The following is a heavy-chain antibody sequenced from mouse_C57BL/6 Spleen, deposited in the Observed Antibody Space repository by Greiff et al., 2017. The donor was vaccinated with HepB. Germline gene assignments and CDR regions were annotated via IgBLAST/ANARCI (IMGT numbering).Heavy chain of an antibody. CDR3: ARFSYDGYPYYAMDY. D-gene: IGHD2-3*01. V-gene: IGHV1-55*01. Sequence: QVQLQQPGAELVKPGASVKMSCKASGYTFTSYWITWVKQRPGQGLEWIGDIYPGSGSTNYNEKFKSKATLTVDTSSSTAYMQLSSLTSEDSAVYYCARFSYDGYPYYAMDYWGQGTSVTVSS. CDR1: GYTFTSYW. J-gene: IGHJ4*01. CDR2: IYPGSGST.